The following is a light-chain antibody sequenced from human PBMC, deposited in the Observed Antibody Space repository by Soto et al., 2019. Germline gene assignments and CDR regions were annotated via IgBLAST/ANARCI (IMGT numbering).Light chain of an antibody. J-gene: IGLJ2*01. Sequence: QSALTQPASVSGSPGQSITISCTGTSRDVGAYNLVSWYQQHPGKAPKLLIYDVRNRPSGISFRFSGSRSGNTASLTISGLLAEDEADYYCSAYTTRSTLVFGGGTKVTVL. CDR2: DVR. CDR3: SAYTTRSTLV. V-gene: IGLV2-14*01. CDR1: SRDVGAYNL.